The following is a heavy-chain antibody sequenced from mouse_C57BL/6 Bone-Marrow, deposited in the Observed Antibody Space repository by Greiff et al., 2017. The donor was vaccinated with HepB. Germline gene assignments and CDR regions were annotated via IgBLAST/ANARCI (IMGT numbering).Heavy chain of an antibody. CDR1: GYTFTSYW. D-gene: IGHD1-1*01. Sequence: QVQLQQPGAELVKPGASVKMSCKASGYTFTSYWITWVKQRPGQGLEWIGDIYPGSGSTNYNEKFKSKATLTVDTSSSTAYMQLSSLTSEDSSVYYCARYTCHYYGSSAYDYWGQGTTLTVSS. CDR3: ARYTCHYYGSSAYDY. CDR2: IYPGSGST. J-gene: IGHJ2*01. V-gene: IGHV1-55*01.